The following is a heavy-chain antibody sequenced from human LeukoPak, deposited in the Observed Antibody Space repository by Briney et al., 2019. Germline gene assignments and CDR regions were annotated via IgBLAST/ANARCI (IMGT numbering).Heavy chain of an antibody. D-gene: IGHD6-19*01. CDR3: ARGRIAVAGTRDYFDY. Sequence: SQTLSLTCTVSGDSISSDGYYWSWIRQHPGKGLEWIGYIYSSGATYYNPSLKSRVAISVDTSKNQFSLKLSSVTAADTAVYYCARGRIAVAGTRDYFDYWGQGTLVTVSS. CDR2: IYSSGAT. V-gene: IGHV4-31*03. CDR1: GDSISSDGYY. J-gene: IGHJ4*02.